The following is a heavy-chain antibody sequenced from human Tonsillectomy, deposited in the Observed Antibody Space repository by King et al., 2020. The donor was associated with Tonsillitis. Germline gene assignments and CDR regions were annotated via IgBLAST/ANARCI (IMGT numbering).Heavy chain of an antibody. V-gene: IGHV4-39*07. Sequence: QLQESGPGLLKPSDTLSLTCTVSGASISDRSYYWGWIRRPPGQRLEWIGGIYYSGSTYYNPSLKSRVSMSLDTSNNQLSLKLTSVTAADTAVYYCARDWVSVAYGNSFDLWGRGTLVTVTS. CDR1: GASISDRSYY. CDR3: ARDWVSVAYGNSFDL. CDR2: IYYSGST. J-gene: IGHJ4*02. D-gene: IGHD6-19*01.